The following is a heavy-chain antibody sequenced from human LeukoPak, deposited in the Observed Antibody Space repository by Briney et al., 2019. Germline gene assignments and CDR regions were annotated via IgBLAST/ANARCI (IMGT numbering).Heavy chain of an antibody. CDR1: GCSISSYY. J-gene: IGHJ5*01. CDR3: ARTNSENYDILTGYSNWFDS. D-gene: IGHD3-9*01. Sequence: SGALSLTCTVSGCSISSYYWSWIRQPPGKGLEWIGYIYYSGSTHYNPSLKSRVTISVDTSKNQISLKLSSVTAANTAVYYCARTNSENYDILTGYSNWFDSWGQGTLVTVSS. CDR2: IYYSGST. V-gene: IGHV4-59*01.